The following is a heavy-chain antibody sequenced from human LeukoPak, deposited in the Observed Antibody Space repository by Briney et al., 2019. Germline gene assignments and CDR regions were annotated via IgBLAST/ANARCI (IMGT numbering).Heavy chain of an antibody. Sequence: PSETLSLTCTVSGGSISSSSYYWGWIRQPPGKGLEWIGSIYYSGSTYYNPSLKSRVTISVDTSKNQFSLKLSSVTAADTAVYYCARIIRQRPARWYFDLWGRGTLVTVSS. CDR2: IYYSGST. J-gene: IGHJ2*01. V-gene: IGHV4-39*01. CDR3: ARIIRQRPARWYFDL. D-gene: IGHD6-25*01. CDR1: GGSISSSSYY.